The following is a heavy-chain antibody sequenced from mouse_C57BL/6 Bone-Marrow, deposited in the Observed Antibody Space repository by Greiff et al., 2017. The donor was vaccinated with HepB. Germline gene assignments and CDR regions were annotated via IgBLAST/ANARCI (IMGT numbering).Heavy chain of an antibody. CDR3: ARDYYGMAY. Sequence: EVQLVESGGGLVQSGRSLRLSCATSGFTFSDFYMEWVRQAPGKGLEWIAASRNKANDYTTEYSASVKGRFIVSRDTSQSILYLQMNALRAEDTAIYYCARDYYGMAYWGQGTSVTVSS. CDR1: GFTFSDFY. CDR2: SRNKANDYTT. V-gene: IGHV7-1*01. J-gene: IGHJ4*01.